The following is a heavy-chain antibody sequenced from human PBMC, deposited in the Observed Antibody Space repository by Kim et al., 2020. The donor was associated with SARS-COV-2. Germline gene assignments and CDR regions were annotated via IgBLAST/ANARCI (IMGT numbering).Heavy chain of an antibody. CDR2: INHSGST. CDR1: GGSFSGYY. Sequence: SETLSLTCAVYGGSFSGYYWSWIRQPPGKGLEWIGEINHSGSTNYNPSLKSRVTISVDTSKNQFSLKLSSVTAADTAVYYCARRTYYYDSSGYPLDYWGQGTLVTVSS. J-gene: IGHJ4*02. D-gene: IGHD3-22*01. CDR3: ARRTYYYDSSGYPLDY. V-gene: IGHV4-34*01.